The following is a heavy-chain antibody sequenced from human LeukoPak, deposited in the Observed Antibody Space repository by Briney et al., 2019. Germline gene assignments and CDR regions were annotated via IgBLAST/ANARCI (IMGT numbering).Heavy chain of an antibody. D-gene: IGHD3-10*01. Sequence: GGSLRLSCAASGFTFSSYDMHWVRQGTGKGLEWVSAIGTAGDTYYPGSVKGRFSTSRENAKNSLYLKMNSLSVGDTAVYYCARGRGWGTFDIWGQGTMVTVSS. V-gene: IGHV3-13*04. CDR1: GFTFSSYD. J-gene: IGHJ3*02. CDR2: IGTAGDT. CDR3: ARGRGWGTFDI.